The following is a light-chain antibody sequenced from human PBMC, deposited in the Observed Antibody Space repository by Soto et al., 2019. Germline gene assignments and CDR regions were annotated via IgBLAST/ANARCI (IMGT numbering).Light chain of an antibody. J-gene: IGLJ1*01. CDR3: SAYSVTSTQYV. CDR2: EVS. V-gene: IGLV2-14*01. CDR1: SSDIGGYNY. Sequence: QSALTQPASVSGSPGQSITISCTGTSSDIGGYNYVSWYQHHPGKAPKLLIYEVSNRPSGVSHRSSGSKSGKTASLIISGLQSEDEADYYCSAYSVTSTQYVFGSGTKLTVL.